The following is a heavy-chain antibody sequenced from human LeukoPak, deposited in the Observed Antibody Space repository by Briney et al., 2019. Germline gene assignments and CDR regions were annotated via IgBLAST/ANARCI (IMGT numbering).Heavy chain of an antibody. CDR2: ISGSGGST. J-gene: IGHJ3*02. D-gene: IGHD4-17*01. CDR3: AKDSGDYGDYADAFDI. V-gene: IGHV3-23*01. CDR1: GFTFSSYA. Sequence: GGSLRLSCAASGFTFSSYAMSWVRQAPGKGLEWVSAISGSGGSTYYADSVKGRFTISRDNSKNTPYLQMNSLRAEDTAVYYCAKDSGDYGDYADAFDIWGQGTMVTVSS.